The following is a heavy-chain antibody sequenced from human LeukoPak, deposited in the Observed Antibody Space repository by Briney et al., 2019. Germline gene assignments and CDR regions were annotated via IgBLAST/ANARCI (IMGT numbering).Heavy chain of an antibody. J-gene: IGHJ4*02. CDR1: GGSFSGYY. D-gene: IGHD3-22*01. CDR3: ARAGYYDSSGTGLFDY. V-gene: IGHV4-34*01. CDR2: INHSGST. Sequence: SETLSLTCAVYGGSFSGYYWSWIRQPPGKGLEWIGEINHSGSTNYNPSLKSRVTISVDTSKNQFSLKLNSVTAADTAVYYCARAGYYDSSGTGLFDYWGQGTLVTVSS.